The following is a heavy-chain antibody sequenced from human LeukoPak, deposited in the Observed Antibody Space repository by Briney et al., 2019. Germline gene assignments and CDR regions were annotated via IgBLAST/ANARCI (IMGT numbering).Heavy chain of an antibody. CDR3: AKFRGSSSWYGGDYFDY. CDR1: GFTFSSYA. J-gene: IGHJ4*02. D-gene: IGHD6-13*01. Sequence: PGGSLRLSCAASGFTFSSYAMGWVRQAPGKGLEWVSAISGSGGSTYYADSVKGRFTISRDNSKNTLYLQMNSLRAEDTAVYYCAKFRGSSSWYGGDYFDYWGQGTLVTVSS. CDR2: ISGSGGST. V-gene: IGHV3-23*01.